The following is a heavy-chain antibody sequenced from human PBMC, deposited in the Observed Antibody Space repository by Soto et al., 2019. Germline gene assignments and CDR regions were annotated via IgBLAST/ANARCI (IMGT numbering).Heavy chain of an antibody. CDR3: AGGNDYAKIGY. D-gene: IGHD4-17*01. Sequence: SETLSLTCTVSGGSISSRGYYCSWIRQFPGKGLEWIGYISYSESTDYNPSLKSRVTISADTSKNQFSLRLSSVTAADTAVYYCAGGNDYAKIGYWGQGAQVTVSS. CDR1: GGSISSRGYY. V-gene: IGHV4-31*03. J-gene: IGHJ4*02. CDR2: ISYSEST.